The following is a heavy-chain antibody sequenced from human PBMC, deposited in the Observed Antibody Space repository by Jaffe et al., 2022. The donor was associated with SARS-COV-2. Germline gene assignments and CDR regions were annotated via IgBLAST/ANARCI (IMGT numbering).Heavy chain of an antibody. D-gene: IGHD3-10*01. J-gene: IGHJ4*02. CDR1: GGSISSYY. Sequence: QVQLQESGPGLVKPSETLSLTCTVSGGSISSYYWSWIRQPPGKGLEWIGYIYYSGSTNYNPSLKSRVTISVDTSKNQFSLKLSSVTAADTAVYYCARGYGSGISAHLPDYWGQGTLVTVSS. V-gene: IGHV4-59*01. CDR3: ARGYGSGISAHLPDY. CDR2: IYYSGST.